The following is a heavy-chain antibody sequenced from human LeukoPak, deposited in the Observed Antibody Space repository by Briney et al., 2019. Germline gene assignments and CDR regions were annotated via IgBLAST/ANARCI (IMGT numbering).Heavy chain of an antibody. CDR2: ISYDGSNK. Sequence: PGGSLRLSCAASGFTFSSYAMHWVRQAPGKGLEWVAVISYDGSNKYYADSVKGRFTISRDNSKNTLYLKMNSLRAEDTAVYYCARFTNSRSVDYWGQGTLVTVSS. D-gene: IGHD4-23*01. V-gene: IGHV3-30*01. J-gene: IGHJ4*02. CDR3: ARFTNSRSVDY. CDR1: GFTFSSYA.